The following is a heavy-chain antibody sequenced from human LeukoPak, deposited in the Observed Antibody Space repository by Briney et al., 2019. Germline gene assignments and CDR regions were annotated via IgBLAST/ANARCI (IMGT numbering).Heavy chain of an antibody. CDR2: IFWDDDK. CDR1: EFSLSTTGVG. Sequence: SGPTLVNPTQTLTLTCTFSEFSLSTTGVGVGWIRQPPGKALEWLALIFWDDDKRYNPSLKSRLTITKDTSKNQVVLTMTNMDPVDTAPYYCAHKGRGLRPFDCWGQGTLVTVSS. CDR3: AHKGRGLRPFDC. V-gene: IGHV2-5*02. J-gene: IGHJ4*02. D-gene: IGHD5-12*01.